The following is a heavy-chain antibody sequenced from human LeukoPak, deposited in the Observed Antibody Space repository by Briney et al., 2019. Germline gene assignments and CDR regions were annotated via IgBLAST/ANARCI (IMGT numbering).Heavy chain of an antibody. J-gene: IGHJ6*03. CDR1: SGSISSGDYY. D-gene: IGHD4-17*01. V-gene: IGHV4-30-4*08. CDR2: IYYSGST. Sequence: SQTLSLTCTVSSGSISSGDYYWSWIRQPPGKGRERIGYIYYSGSTYFNPSLKRRVTISVDTSKNQFSLMLSSVTAADTAVYYCARANGDSIYYYYYYMDVWGKGTTVTVSS. CDR3: ARANGDSIYYYYYYMDV.